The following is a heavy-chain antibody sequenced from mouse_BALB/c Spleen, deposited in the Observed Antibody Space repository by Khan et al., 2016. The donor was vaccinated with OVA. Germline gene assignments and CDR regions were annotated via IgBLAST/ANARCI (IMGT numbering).Heavy chain of an antibody. J-gene: IGHJ3*01. Sequence: EVELVESGPELMKSGASVKISCKASGYSFTSYYIHWVMQSHGKSLEWIGYIDPFSGGTTYNQKFEGKATLTVDKSSSTAYIHLSNLTSEDSAVHYCSRHGHVAWLTYWGQGTLVTVSA. CDR1: GYSFTSYY. V-gene: IGHV1S135*01. D-gene: IGHD2-2*01. CDR3: SRHGHVAWLTY. CDR2: IDPFSGGT.